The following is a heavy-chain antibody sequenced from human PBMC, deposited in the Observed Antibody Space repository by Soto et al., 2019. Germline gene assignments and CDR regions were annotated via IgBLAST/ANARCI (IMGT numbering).Heavy chain of an antibody. CDR2: IDPSDSYS. Sequence: PGESLKISCKASGYNFTTFWISWMRQVPGKGLEWMGRIDPSDSYSNYSPSFQGHITISADKSINTAYLHFSNLKASDTAVYYCARHFPLPTDLQFYYYYYYGVDVWGHGTAVPVSS. J-gene: IGHJ6*02. CDR3: ARHFPLPTDLQFYYYYYYGVDV. V-gene: IGHV5-10-1*01. D-gene: IGHD3-3*02. CDR1: GYNFTTFW.